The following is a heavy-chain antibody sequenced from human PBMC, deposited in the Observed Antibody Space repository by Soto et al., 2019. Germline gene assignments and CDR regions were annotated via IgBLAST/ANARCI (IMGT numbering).Heavy chain of an antibody. CDR2: IWYDGSNK. J-gene: IGHJ3*02. D-gene: IGHD3-22*01. CDR3: ARDLGDYYDPPGAFDI. V-gene: IGHV3-33*01. Sequence: PGGSLRLSCAASGFTFSSYGMHWVRQAPGKGLEWVAVIWYDGSNKYYADSVKGRFTISRDNSKNTLYLQMNSLRAEDTAVYYCARDLGDYYDPPGAFDIWGQGTMVTVSS. CDR1: GFTFSSYG.